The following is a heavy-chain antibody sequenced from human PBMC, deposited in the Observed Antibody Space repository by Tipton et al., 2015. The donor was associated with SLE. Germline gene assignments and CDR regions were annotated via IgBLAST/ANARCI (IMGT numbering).Heavy chain of an antibody. D-gene: IGHD3-3*02. Sequence: GLVKPSETLSLTCTVSGGSISTYFWSWIRQPPGKGLEWIGYVYYSGSTHYNPSLTSRVSMSVDTSKNQFSLKLTSVTAADTAVYYCARLEDPFGIFGVPKGWFDPWGQGTPVTVSS. CDR1: GGSISTYF. CDR2: VYYSGST. V-gene: IGHV4-59*01. J-gene: IGHJ5*02. CDR3: ARLEDPFGIFGVPKGWFDP.